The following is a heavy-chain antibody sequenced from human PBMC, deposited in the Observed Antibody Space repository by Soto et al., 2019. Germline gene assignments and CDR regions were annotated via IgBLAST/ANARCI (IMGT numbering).Heavy chain of an antibody. D-gene: IGHD3-3*01. CDR1: GFTFGDYA. V-gene: IGHV3-49*04. CDR2: IRSKAYSGTT. J-gene: IGHJ6*02. CDR3: TRARYDFWSGYRYGMDV. Sequence: GGSLRLSCTASGFTFGDYAMSWVRQAPGKGLEWVGFIRSKAYSGTTEYAAPVKGRFTISRDDSKSIAYLQMNSLKTEDTAVYYCTRARYDFWSGYRYGMDVWGQGTTVTVSS.